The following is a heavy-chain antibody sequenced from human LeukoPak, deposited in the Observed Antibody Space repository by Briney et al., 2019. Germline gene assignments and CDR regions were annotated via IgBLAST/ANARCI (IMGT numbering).Heavy chain of an antibody. J-gene: IGHJ4*02. Sequence: SETLSLTCAVSGGSFSGYYWSWIRQPPGKGLEWIGEINHSESTNYNPSLKSRVTISVDTSKNQFSLKLSSVTAADTAVYYCARGPRYDFWSGYYGHYWGQGALVTVSS. D-gene: IGHD3-3*01. CDR3: ARGPRYDFWSGYYGHY. CDR1: GGSFSGYY. V-gene: IGHV4-34*01. CDR2: INHSEST.